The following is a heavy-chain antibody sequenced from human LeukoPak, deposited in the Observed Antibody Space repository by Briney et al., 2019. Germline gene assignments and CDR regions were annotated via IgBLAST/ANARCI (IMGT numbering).Heavy chain of an antibody. V-gene: IGHV5-51*01. Sequence: GESLKISCKGSGYSVTDYWSVWVRQVPGRGLEGMGIIYTSTSETQYSLHFQGQDTSFVDKSTSTAYLQWSSLNASDTAMYFCAWRKYFDTWHEHWGQGTLVTVSS. CDR3: AWRKYFDTWHEH. CDR1: GYSVTDYW. CDR2: IYTSTSET. J-gene: IGHJ4*02. D-gene: IGHD3-3*01.